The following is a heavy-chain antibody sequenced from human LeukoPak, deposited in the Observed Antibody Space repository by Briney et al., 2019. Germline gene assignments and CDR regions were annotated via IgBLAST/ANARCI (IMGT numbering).Heavy chain of an antibody. V-gene: IGHV1-69*04. CDR3: ARSRDGYEMFDY. J-gene: IGHJ4*02. CDR2: IIPILGIA. Sequence: GASVKVSCKASGGTFSSYGISWVRQAPGQGLEWMGRIIPILGIANNAQKFQGRVTITADKSTSTAYMELSSLRSEDTAVYYCARSRDGYEMFDYWGQGTLVTVSS. D-gene: IGHD5-24*01. CDR1: GGTFSSYG.